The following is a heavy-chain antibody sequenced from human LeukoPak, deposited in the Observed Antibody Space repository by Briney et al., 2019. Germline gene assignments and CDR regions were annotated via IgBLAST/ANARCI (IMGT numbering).Heavy chain of an antibody. J-gene: IGHJ4*02. CDR3: ARDGPMAAAGIWY. Sequence: SETLSLTCTVSGGSISSGSYYWSWIRQPAGKGLEWIGRIYTSGSTNYNPSLKSRVTISVDTSKNQFSLKLSSVTAADTAVYYCARDGPMAAAGIWYWGQGTLVTVSS. D-gene: IGHD6-13*01. CDR1: GGSISSGSYY. CDR2: IYTSGST. V-gene: IGHV4-61*02.